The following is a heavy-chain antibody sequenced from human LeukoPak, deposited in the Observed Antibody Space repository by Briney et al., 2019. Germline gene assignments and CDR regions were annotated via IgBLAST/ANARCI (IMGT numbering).Heavy chain of an antibody. J-gene: IGHJ4*02. D-gene: IGHD3-10*01. CDR2: INPNSGGT. Sequence: ASVKVSCKASGYTFTVYYMHWVRQAPGQGLEWMGRINPNSGGTNYAQKFQGRVTMTRDTSISTAYMELSRLRSDDTAVYYCARVLVRGVIHLGYWGQGTLVTVSS. CDR3: ARVLVRGVIHLGY. V-gene: IGHV1-2*06. CDR1: GYTFTVYY.